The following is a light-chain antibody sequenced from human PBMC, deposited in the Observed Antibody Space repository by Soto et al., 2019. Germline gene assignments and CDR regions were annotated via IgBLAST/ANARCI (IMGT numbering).Light chain of an antibody. CDR1: QGIRKD. V-gene: IGKV1-6*01. CDR2: GVS. CDR3: LQYTSTPYT. Sequence: IQMTQSPSSLSASVGDRVTITCRASQGIRKDLGWYQQKPGKAPKLLIYGVSSLQSGVPSRFSSSGSCTTFTLTFRSLHPEDFASYYCLQYTSTPYTFGQGTKLEIK. J-gene: IGKJ2*01.